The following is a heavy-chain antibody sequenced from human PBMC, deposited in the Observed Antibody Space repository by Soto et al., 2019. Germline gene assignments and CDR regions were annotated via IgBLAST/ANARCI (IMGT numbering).Heavy chain of an antibody. CDR3: ARAVTYYYGSGSYSLDY. D-gene: IGHD3-10*01. CDR2: ISYDGSNK. CDR1: GFTFSSYA. J-gene: IGHJ4*02. Sequence: QVQLVESGGGVVQPGRSLRLSCAASGFTFSSYAMHWVRQAPGKGLEWVAVISYDGSNKYYADSVKGRFTISRDNSKNTLYLQMNSLRAEDTAVYYCARAVTYYYGSGSYSLDYWGQGTLVTVSS. V-gene: IGHV3-30-3*01.